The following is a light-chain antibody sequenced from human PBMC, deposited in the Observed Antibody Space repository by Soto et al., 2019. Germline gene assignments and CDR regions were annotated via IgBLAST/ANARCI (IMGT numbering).Light chain of an antibody. Sequence: QAVVTQPPSASGTPGQRVTISCSGSSSNIGSNTVNWYQQLPGTAPKLLIYSNNHRPSGVPDRFSGSKSGTSASLAISGLQSADEADYYCAAWDDSLNAVVFGGGTKLTVL. CDR3: AAWDDSLNAVV. J-gene: IGLJ2*01. CDR2: SNN. V-gene: IGLV1-44*01. CDR1: SSNIGSNT.